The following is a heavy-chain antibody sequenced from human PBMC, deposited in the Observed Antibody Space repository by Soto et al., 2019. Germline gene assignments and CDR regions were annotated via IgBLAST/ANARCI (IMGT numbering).Heavy chain of an antibody. J-gene: IGHJ4*02. V-gene: IGHV3-33*01. D-gene: IGHD3-9*01. CDR2: IWYDGSNK. Sequence: GGSLRLSCAASGFTFSSYGMHWVRQAPGKGLEWVAVIWYDGSNKYYADSVKGRFTISRDNSKNTLYLQMNSLRAEDTAVYYCARGAFITIFSLDYWGQGTLVTVSS. CDR3: ARGAFITIFSLDY. CDR1: GFTFSSYG.